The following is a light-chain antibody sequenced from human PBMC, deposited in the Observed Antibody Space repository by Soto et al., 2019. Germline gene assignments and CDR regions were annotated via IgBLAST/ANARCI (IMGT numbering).Light chain of an antibody. J-gene: IGKJ5*01. V-gene: IGKV3-20*01. CDR2: GAS. CDR3: QQYGSSIT. CDR1: QSVGRN. Sequence: EIVLTQSPGTLSLSPGERATLSCRASQSVGRNLAWYQQKPGQAPRLLIYGASTTAPGIPARFSGSGSGTDFTLTISRLEPEDFAVYYCQQYGSSITFGQGTRLEIK.